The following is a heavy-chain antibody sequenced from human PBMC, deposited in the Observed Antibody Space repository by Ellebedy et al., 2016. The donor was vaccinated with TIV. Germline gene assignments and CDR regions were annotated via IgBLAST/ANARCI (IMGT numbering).Heavy chain of an antibody. D-gene: IGHD4-17*01. CDR1: GFTFSSYW. Sequence: PGGSLRLSCAASGFTFSSYWMHWVRQAPGKGLEWVSGISGSGGSTYYADAVKGRFTISRDNSKKTLYLQMNSLRAEDTAVYYCAKRYGEPFDYWGQGTLVTVSS. CDR2: ISGSGGST. J-gene: IGHJ4*02. V-gene: IGHV3-23*01. CDR3: AKRYGEPFDY.